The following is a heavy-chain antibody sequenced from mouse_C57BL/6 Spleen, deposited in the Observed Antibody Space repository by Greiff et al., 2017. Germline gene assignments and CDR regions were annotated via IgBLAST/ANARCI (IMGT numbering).Heavy chain of an antibody. J-gene: IGHJ3*01. V-gene: IGHV1-69*01. Sequence: QVQLQQSGAELVMPGASVKLSCKASGYTFTSYWMHWVKQRPGQGLEWIGEIDPSDSYTNYNQKFKGKSTLTVDKSSSTAYMQLSSLTSEDSAVYYCATLYDGNSSFAYWGQGTLVTVSA. D-gene: IGHD2-1*01. CDR2: IDPSDSYT. CDR3: ATLYDGNSSFAY. CDR1: GYTFTSYW.